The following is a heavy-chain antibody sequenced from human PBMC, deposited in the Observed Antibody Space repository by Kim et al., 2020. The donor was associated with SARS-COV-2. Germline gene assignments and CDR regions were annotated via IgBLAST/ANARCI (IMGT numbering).Heavy chain of an antibody. CDR2: ISWDSGSI. D-gene: IGHD6-19*01. CDR3: AKDRGSSGWYYDY. J-gene: IGHJ4*02. CDR1: GFTFDDYA. V-gene: IGHV3-9*01. Sequence: GGSLRLSCAASGFTFDDYAMHWVRQAPGKGLEWVSGISWDSGSIGYADSVKGRLTISRDNAKNSLYLQMNSLRAEDTALYYCAKDRGSSGWYYDYWGQGTLVTVSS.